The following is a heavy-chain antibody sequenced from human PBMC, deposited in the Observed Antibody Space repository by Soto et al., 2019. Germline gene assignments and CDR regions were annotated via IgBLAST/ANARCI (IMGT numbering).Heavy chain of an antibody. D-gene: IGHD3-16*01. CDR2: IYYSANT. Sequence: PSETLSLTCSVSGGSITSSAYYWGWIRQPPGKRLEWIGSIYYSANTNHNTSLKSQVTISVDTSKKQLSLKLSSVTAADTAVYYCARLYYDFVWGTYPDYWGQGTLVTVSS. J-gene: IGHJ4*02. V-gene: IGHV4-39*01. CDR3: ARLYYDFVWGTYPDY. CDR1: GGSITSSAYY.